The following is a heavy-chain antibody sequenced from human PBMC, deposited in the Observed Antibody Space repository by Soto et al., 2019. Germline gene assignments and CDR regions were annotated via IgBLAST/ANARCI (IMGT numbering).Heavy chain of an antibody. D-gene: IGHD3-10*01. V-gene: IGHV3-30-3*01. Sequence: QVQLVESGGGVVQSGRSLRLSCAASGLAFSNFAMHWVRQTPGKGLEWVAVISFDGIKKYYADSVKGRFTISRDNSKNTLYLEMNSLRTEDTAIYYCARDHRPDGEVEDFQHWGQGTLVTVSS. CDR3: ARDHRPDGEVEDFQH. CDR1: GLAFSNFA. J-gene: IGHJ1*01. CDR2: ISFDGIKK.